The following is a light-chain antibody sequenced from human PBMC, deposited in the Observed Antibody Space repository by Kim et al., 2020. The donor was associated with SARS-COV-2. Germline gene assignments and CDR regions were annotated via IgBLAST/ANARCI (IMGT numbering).Light chain of an antibody. CDR1: NTKVGNQG. CDR3: TAWDSSLDAQV. V-gene: IGLV10-54*04. Sequence: QTAKLTCTGSNTKVGNQGATWLQQHQGHPTKLLFYRNNNRPSGISEGFSASRAGNTASLTITGLQPEDEADYYCTAWDSSLDAQVFGGGTQLTVL. CDR2: RNN. J-gene: IGLJ3*02.